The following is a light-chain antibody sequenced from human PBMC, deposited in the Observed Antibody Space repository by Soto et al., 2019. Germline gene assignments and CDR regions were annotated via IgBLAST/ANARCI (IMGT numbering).Light chain of an antibody. J-gene: IGLJ2*01. V-gene: IGLV2-11*01. Sequence: QSVLTQPRSVSGSPGQSVTISATGTSINVGGYNYVSWYQQHPGKAPKLMIYDVSKRPSGVPDRFSGSKSGNTASLTISGLQAEDEADYYCCSYAGSYTVVFGGGTKLTVL. CDR2: DVS. CDR1: SINVGGYNY. CDR3: CSYAGSYTVV.